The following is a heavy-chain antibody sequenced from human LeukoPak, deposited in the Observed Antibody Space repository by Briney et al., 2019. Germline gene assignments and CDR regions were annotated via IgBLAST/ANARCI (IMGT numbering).Heavy chain of an antibody. CDR3: ARDQGGSYHDAFDI. D-gene: IGHD1-26*01. Sequence: GASVKVSCKASGYTFTSFDINWVRQATGQGLEWMGWMNPNSGVTDYAQKFQGRVTMTRDTSISTAYMELSSLRSEDTAVYYCARDQGGSYHDAFDIWGQGTMVTVSS. CDR2: MNPNSGVT. CDR1: GYTFTSFD. J-gene: IGHJ3*02. V-gene: IGHV1-8*01.